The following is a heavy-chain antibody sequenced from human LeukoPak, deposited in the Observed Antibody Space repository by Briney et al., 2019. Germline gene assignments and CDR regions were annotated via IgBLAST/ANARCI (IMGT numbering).Heavy chain of an antibody. D-gene: IGHD3-22*01. J-gene: IGHJ4*02. Sequence: SEILSLTCAVYGGSFSGYYWSWIRQPPGKGLEWIGEINHSGSTNYNPSLKSRVTISVDTSKNQFSLKLSSVTAADTGVYYCARVTVITTPYFDYWGQGTLVTVSS. CDR1: GGSFSGYY. CDR2: INHSGST. CDR3: ARVTVITTPYFDY. V-gene: IGHV4-34*01.